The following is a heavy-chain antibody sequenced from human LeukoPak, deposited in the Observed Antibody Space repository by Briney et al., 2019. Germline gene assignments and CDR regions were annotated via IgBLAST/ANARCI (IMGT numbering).Heavy chain of an antibody. Sequence: SETLSLTCTVSGYSISSDYYWGWIRQPPGTGLEWIGSIYHGGSTYYNPSLKSRVTISVDTSKNQFSLKLTSVTAADTAVYYCATLPANQLRGFDYWGQGTLVTVSS. CDR3: ATLPANQLRGFDY. V-gene: IGHV4-38-2*02. D-gene: IGHD2-2*01. CDR1: GYSISSDYY. CDR2: IYHGGST. J-gene: IGHJ4*02.